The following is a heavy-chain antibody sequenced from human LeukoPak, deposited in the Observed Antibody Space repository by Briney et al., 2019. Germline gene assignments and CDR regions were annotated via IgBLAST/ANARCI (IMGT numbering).Heavy chain of an antibody. Sequence: SETLSLTCTVSGGSISSSSYYWGWIRQPPGKGLEWIGSIYYSGSTYYNPSLKSRVTISVDTSKNQFPQKLSSVTAADTAVYYCASATLDWNYERAFDIWGQGTVVTVSS. CDR3: ASATLDWNYERAFDI. CDR1: GGSISSSSYY. J-gene: IGHJ3*02. D-gene: IGHD1-7*01. CDR2: IYYSGST. V-gene: IGHV4-39*06.